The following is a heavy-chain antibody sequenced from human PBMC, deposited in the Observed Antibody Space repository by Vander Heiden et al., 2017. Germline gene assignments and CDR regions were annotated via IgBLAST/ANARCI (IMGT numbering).Heavy chain of an antibody. CDR3: AKGYFDWLLLDY. CDR1: GFTLSSYA. V-gene: IGHV3-23*01. CDR2: ISGSGGST. J-gene: IGHJ4*02. D-gene: IGHD3-9*01. Sequence: EVQLLESGGGLVQPGGSLRLSCAASGFTLSSYARSWVRQAPGKGLEWVSAISGSGGSTYYADSVKGRFTISRDNSKNTLYLQMNSLRAEDTAVYYCAKGYFDWLLLDYWGQGTLVTVSS.